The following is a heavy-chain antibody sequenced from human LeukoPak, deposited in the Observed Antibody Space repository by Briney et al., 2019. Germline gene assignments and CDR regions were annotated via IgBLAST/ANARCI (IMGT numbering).Heavy chain of an antibody. CDR3: AREGMSCSSTTCSFDY. Sequence: GGSLRLSCAASGFTFSSYGMHWVRQAPGKGLEEVAVIWYDGSIPYYADSVKGRFTISRDNSKNTLYLQMSSLRAEDTAVYYCAREGMSCSSTTCSFDYWGQGTLVTVSS. CDR2: IWYDGSIP. CDR1: GFTFSSYG. V-gene: IGHV3-33*01. D-gene: IGHD2-2*01. J-gene: IGHJ4*02.